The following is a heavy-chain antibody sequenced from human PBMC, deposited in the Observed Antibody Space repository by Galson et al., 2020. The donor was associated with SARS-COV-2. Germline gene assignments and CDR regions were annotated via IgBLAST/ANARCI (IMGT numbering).Heavy chain of an antibody. CDR2: ITASGAHV. J-gene: IGHJ6*02. CDR3: ARDLKRWLPYPDYYGMDV. V-gene: IGHV3-21*01. Sequence: GESLKIPCAASGFPFSHHNMNWVRPAPGKRLEWVSFITASGAHVNYADSVEGRFTISRDNAKDSLYMQMNNLRAEDTAVYYCARDLKRWLPYPDYYGMDVWGQGTTVTVSS. CDR1: GFPFSHHN. D-gene: IGHD2-21*01.